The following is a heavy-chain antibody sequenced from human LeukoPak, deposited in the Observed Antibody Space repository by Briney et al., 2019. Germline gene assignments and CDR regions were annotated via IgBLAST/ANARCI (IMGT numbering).Heavy chain of an antibody. Sequence: GGSLRLSCEASGFTFSSYAMSWVSQAPGKGLEWVSAISGSGGSTYYADSVKGRFTISRDNSKNTLYLQMNSLRAEDTAVYYCAHFPTMTRRSWDFDYWGQGTLVTVSS. CDR3: AHFPTMTRRSWDFDY. CDR2: ISGSGGST. V-gene: IGHV3-23*01. J-gene: IGHJ4*02. CDR1: GFTFSSYA. D-gene: IGHD3-22*01.